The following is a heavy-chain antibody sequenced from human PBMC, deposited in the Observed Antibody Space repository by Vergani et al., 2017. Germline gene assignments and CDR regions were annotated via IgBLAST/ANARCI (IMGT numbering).Heavy chain of an antibody. J-gene: IGHJ5*01. D-gene: IGHD1-26*01. CDR1: GANFGSFG. V-gene: IGHV1-18*01. CDR2: ISPKTGDT. CDR3: AHSWNFGRRDWFDS. Sequence: VQLVQSGAEMKKPGSSVKVSCKSSGANFGSFGFSWVRQAPGQGLEWMGWISPKTGDTDYLQRFQDRVTMTRDASTKTVYLKMTRLTSDDTAIYYCAHSWNFGRRDWFDSWGPGTLVTVSS.